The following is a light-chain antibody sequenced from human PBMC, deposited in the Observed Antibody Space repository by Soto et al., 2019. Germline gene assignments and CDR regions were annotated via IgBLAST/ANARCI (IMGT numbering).Light chain of an antibody. V-gene: IGLV2-14*03. CDR3: FSYTTSSTYV. J-gene: IGLJ1*01. Sequence: QSVLTQPASVSGSPGQSITISCTGTSSDVGAYNYVSWYQQLPGKAPKLMIYDVSNRPSGVSNRFSGSKSGNTASLTISGLQADDETDYYCFSYTTSSTYVFRTGTNVTV. CDR1: SSDVGAYNY. CDR2: DVS.